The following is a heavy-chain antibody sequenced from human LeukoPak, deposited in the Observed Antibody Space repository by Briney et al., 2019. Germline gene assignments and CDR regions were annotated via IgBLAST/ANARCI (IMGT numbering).Heavy chain of an antibody. CDR2: IGTAGDT. D-gene: IGHD1-1*01. CDR1: GFTFSSYD. Sequence: RPGGSLRLSCAASGFTFSSYDMHWVRQATGTGLEWVSAIGTAGDTYYTGSVKGRFTISRENAKNSLYLQMNSLRAGDTAVYYCARVAKERVGGVYYFDYWGQGTLVTVSS. J-gene: IGHJ4*02. V-gene: IGHV3-13*01. CDR3: ARVAKERVGGVYYFDY.